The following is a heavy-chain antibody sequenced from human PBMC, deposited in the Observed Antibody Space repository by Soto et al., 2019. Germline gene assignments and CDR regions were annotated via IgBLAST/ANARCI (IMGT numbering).Heavy chain of an antibody. Sequence: QITLKESGPTLVKPTQTLTLTCTYSGFSLRTTGVGVGWIRQPPGKALEWLGIIYWNDDKRYSPSLKSRFTLTSDISKSQVVLTMTKMDPVDTGTYYCAPTWGLPFDYWGQGTLVIVSS. CDR2: IYWNDDK. D-gene: IGHD3-16*01. CDR1: GFSLRTTGVG. CDR3: APTWGLPFDY. V-gene: IGHV2-5*01. J-gene: IGHJ4*02.